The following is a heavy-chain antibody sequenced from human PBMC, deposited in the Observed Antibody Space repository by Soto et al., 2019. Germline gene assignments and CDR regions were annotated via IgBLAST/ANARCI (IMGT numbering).Heavy chain of an antibody. CDR2: ISGSGGST. CDR3: AKDFRYSSSWTIFDY. J-gene: IGHJ4*02. Sequence: GGSLRLSCAASGFTFSSYAMSWVRQAPGKGLEWVSAISGSGGSTYYADSVKGRFIISRDNSKNTLYLQMNSLRAEDTAVYYCAKDFRYSSSWTIFDYWGQGTLVTVSS. D-gene: IGHD6-13*01. V-gene: IGHV3-23*01. CDR1: GFTFSSYA.